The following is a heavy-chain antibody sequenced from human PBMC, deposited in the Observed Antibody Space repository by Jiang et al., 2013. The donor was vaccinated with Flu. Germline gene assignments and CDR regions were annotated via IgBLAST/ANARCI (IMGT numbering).Heavy chain of an antibody. CDR3: TTGRLRYYFDY. V-gene: IGHV3-15*01. J-gene: IGHJ4*02. D-gene: IGHD1-1*01. Sequence: IKSKTDGGTTDYAAPVKGRFTISRDGSKNTLYLQMNSLKTEDTAVYYCTTGRLRYYFDYWGQGTLVTVSS. CDR2: IKSKTDGGTT.